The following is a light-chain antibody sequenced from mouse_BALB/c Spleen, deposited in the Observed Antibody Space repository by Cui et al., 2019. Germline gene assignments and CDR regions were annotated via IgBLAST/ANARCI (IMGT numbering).Light chain of an antibody. V-gene: IGKV4-80*01. CDR3: HQLCSYPWT. CDR2: STA. J-gene: IGKJ1*01. CDR1: SSIGY. Sequence: QSVLTLPPALLSTSPGEGKTLTFSARSSIGYMHWYQHEYGTSSKPVSYSTALLASGVPSRFSGSGSGTFYSLTVSSVEAEDAADNYYHQLCSYPWTFGRGTKLEIK.